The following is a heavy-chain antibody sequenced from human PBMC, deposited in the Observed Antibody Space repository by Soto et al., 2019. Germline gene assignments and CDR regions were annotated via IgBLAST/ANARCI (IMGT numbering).Heavy chain of an antibody. V-gene: IGHV3-15*01. CDR2: IKSKTDGGKT. J-gene: IGHJ6*02. CDR3: TTDTNDFWSGYYIGYYYYGMDV. CDR1: GFTFSNAW. D-gene: IGHD3-3*01. Sequence: GGSLRLSCAASGFTFSNAWMSWVRQAPGKGLEWVGRIKSKTDGGKTDYAAPVKGRFTISRDDSKNTLYLQMNSMKTDDTAVYYCTTDTNDFWSGYYIGYYYYGMDVWGQGTSVTVSS.